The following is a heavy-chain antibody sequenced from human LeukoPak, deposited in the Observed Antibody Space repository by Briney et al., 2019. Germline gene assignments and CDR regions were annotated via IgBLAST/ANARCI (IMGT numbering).Heavy chain of an antibody. Sequence: SETLSLTCAVYGGSFSAYYWSWIRQPPGKGLEWIGEINHSGSTNYNPSLKSRVTISVDTSKNQFSLKLSSVTAADTAVYYCARDWTPAGFDYWGQGTLVTVSS. J-gene: IGHJ4*02. CDR1: GGSFSAYY. CDR3: ARDWTPAGFDY. D-gene: IGHD3/OR15-3a*01. CDR2: INHSGST. V-gene: IGHV4-34*01.